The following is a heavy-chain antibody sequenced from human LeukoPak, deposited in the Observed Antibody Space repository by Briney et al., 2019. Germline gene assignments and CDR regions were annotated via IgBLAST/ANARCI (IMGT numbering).Heavy chain of an antibody. Sequence: SETRSLTCTVSGGSISSYYWSWFRQPAGKGLEWIGRMHTTGRINYNPSLKSRVTMSVDTSKNQCSLKLSSVTAADTAVYYCARDRYYYDSSGYSLFGYWGQGTLVTVSS. D-gene: IGHD3-22*01. V-gene: IGHV4-4*07. CDR2: MHTTGRI. CDR3: ARDRYYYDSSGYSLFGY. CDR1: GGSISSYY. J-gene: IGHJ4*02.